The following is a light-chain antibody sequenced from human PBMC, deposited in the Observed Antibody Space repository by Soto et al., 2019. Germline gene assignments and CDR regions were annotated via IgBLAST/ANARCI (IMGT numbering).Light chain of an antibody. CDR3: QQRSDWPIT. Sequence: EVVLTQSPATLSLSPGERATLSCRASQSVSRFLAWYQQKPGQAPRLLIFDASNRATGIPARFSASGSGTDFTLTISSLESEDSAVYYCQQRSDWPITFGKGTRLDI. V-gene: IGKV3-11*01. CDR1: QSVSRF. J-gene: IGKJ5*01. CDR2: DAS.